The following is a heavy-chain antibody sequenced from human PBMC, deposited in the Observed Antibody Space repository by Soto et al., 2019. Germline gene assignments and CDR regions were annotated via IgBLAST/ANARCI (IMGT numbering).Heavy chain of an antibody. D-gene: IGHD4-17*01. CDR1: GYTFTGYY. Sequence: ASVKVSCQASGYTFTGYYMHWVRQAPGQGLEWMGWINPNSGGTNYAQKFQGWVTMTRDTSISTAYMELSRLRSDDTAVYYCARGRATVTMTWVFFYWGQGTLVTVSS. CDR2: INPNSGGT. J-gene: IGHJ4*02. CDR3: ARGRATVTMTWVFFY. V-gene: IGHV1-2*04.